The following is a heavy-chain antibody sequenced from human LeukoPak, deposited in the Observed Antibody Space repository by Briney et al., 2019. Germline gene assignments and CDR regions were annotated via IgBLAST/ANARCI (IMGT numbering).Heavy chain of an antibody. J-gene: IGHJ4*02. CDR3: AKEPSQYGDLPYCDS. CDR1: GFTFSSYW. V-gene: IGHV3-7*01. Sequence: GGSLRLSCAASGFTFSSYWMSWVRQAPGKGLEWVANIKQDGSVEYYVVSVKGRLTISRDNAKESLYLQMNSLKAEDTAVYYCAKEPSQYGDLPYCDSWGQGTLVTVSS. D-gene: IGHD4-17*01. CDR2: IKQDGSVE.